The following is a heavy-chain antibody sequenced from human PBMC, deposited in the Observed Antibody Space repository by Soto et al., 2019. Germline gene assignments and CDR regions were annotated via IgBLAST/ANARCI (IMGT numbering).Heavy chain of an antibody. Sequence: GESLKISCKGSGYSFTSYWIGWVRQMPGKGLEWMGIIYPGDSDTRYSPSFQGQVTISADKSISTAYLQWSSLKASDTAMYYCARRMGKEYSSSPYYYYYGIDVWGQGTTVTVS. D-gene: IGHD6-6*01. CDR3: ARRMGKEYSSSPYYYYYGIDV. CDR2: IYPGDSDT. V-gene: IGHV5-51*01. CDR1: GYSFTSYW. J-gene: IGHJ6*02.